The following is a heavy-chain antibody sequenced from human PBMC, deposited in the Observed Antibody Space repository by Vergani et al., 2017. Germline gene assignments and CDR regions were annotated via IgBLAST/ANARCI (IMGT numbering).Heavy chain of an antibody. CDR3: ARPYYYGSGTRPMDV. CDR1: GYSISSGYY. CDR2: IYYSGST. V-gene: IGHV4-38-2*02. Sequence: QVQLQESGPGLVKPSETLSLTCTVSGYSISSGYYWGWIRQPPGKGLEWIGSIYYSGSTYYNPSLKSRVTISVDTSKNQFSLKLSSVTAADTAVYYCARPYYYGSGTRPMDVWGQGTTVTVSS. D-gene: IGHD3-10*01. J-gene: IGHJ6*02.